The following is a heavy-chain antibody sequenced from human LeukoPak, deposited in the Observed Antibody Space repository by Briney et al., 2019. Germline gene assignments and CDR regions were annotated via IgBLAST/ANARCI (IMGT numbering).Heavy chain of an antibody. CDR2: ISYDGSNK. J-gene: IGHJ6*02. Sequence: GGSLRLSCAASGFTFSSYAMHWVRQAPGKGLEWVAVISYDGSNKYYADSVKGRFTISRDNSKNTLYLQMNSLRAEDTAVYYCARDVGYDFWSGYYNAYGMDVWGQGTTVTVSS. CDR3: ARDVGYDFWSGYYNAYGMDV. D-gene: IGHD3-3*01. CDR1: GFTFSSYA. V-gene: IGHV3-30-3*01.